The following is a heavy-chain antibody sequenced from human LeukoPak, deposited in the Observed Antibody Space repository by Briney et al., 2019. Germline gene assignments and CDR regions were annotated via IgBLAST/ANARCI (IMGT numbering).Heavy chain of an antibody. V-gene: IGHV4-39*01. CDR3: ARHRASGGATGFDY. CDR2: IYYSGST. D-gene: IGHD1-26*01. Sequence: SETLSLTCTVSGGSISNSSYYWGWIRQPPGKGLDWIGSIYYSGSTYYNPSLKSRVTISVDTSKTQFSLKLNSVTAADTAVYYCARHRASGGATGFDYWGQGTLVTVSS. CDR1: GGSISNSSYY. J-gene: IGHJ4*02.